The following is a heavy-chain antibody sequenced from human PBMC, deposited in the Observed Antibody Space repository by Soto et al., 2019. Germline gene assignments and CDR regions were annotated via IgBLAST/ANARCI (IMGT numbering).Heavy chain of an antibody. CDR3: ATHSSGWYYFDY. D-gene: IGHD6-19*01. CDR1: GFTFSSYG. V-gene: IGHV3-30*03. CDR2: ISYDGSNK. Sequence: QVQLVESGGGVVQPGRSLRLSCAASGFTFSSYGMHWVRQAPGKGLEWVAVISYDGSNKYYADSVKGRFTISRDNSKNTLYLQMNSLRAEDTAVYYCATHSSGWYYFDYWGQGTLVTVSS. J-gene: IGHJ4*02.